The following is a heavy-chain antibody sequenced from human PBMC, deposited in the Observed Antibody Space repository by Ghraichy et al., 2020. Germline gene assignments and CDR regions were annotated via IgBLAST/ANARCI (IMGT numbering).Heavy chain of an antibody. CDR3: ARWALDREWFFDN. J-gene: IGHJ4*02. Sequence: GGSLRLSCVGSGFSFSSYWMGWVRQAPGKGLEWVASIKQDGSEKPYVDSVEGRFTISRDNAKNSLYLQMNTLTVEDTAVYYCARWALDREWFFDNWGQGTLVTVSS. D-gene: IGHD3-3*01. CDR2: IKQDGSEK. V-gene: IGHV3-7*01. CDR1: GFSFSSYW.